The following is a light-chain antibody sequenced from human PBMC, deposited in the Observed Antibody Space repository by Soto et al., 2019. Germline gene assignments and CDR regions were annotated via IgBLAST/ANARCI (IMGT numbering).Light chain of an antibody. V-gene: IGLV2-14*01. Sequence: SVLTQPPSASGSPGQSVTISCTGTGSDVGGYNYVSWYQQHPGRAPKLMVFEVSNRPSGVSYRFSGSKSGNTASLTISGLQAEDEADYFCSSYSISTAYLFGTGTKVTVL. CDR1: GSDVGGYNY. CDR2: EVS. J-gene: IGLJ1*01. CDR3: SSYSISTAYL.